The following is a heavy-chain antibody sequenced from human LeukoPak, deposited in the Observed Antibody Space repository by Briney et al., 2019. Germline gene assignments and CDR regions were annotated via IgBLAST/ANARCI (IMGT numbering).Heavy chain of an antibody. J-gene: IGHJ5*02. CDR1: GYTFTSYG. CDR3: ARRGEYDYVWGSYRFNWFDP. CDR2: ISAYNGNT. Sequence: ASVKVSCKASGYTFTSYGISWVRQAPGQGLEWMGWISAYNGNTNYAQKFQGRVTITADESTSTAYMELSSLRSEDTAVYYCARRGEYDYVWGSYRFNWFDPWGQGTLVTVSS. D-gene: IGHD3-16*02. V-gene: IGHV1-18*01.